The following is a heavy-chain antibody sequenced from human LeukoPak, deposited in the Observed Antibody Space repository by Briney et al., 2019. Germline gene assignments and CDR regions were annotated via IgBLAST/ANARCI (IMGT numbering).Heavy chain of an antibody. J-gene: IGHJ6*02. D-gene: IGHD6-19*01. CDR1: GFTFSSYS. CDR3: ARDSSPNYGMDV. Sequence: GGSLRLSCAASGFTFSSYSMNWVRQAPGKGLEWVSSISSSSSYIYYADSAKGRFTISRDNAKNSLYLQMNSLRAEDTAVYYCARDSSPNYGMDVWGQGTTVTVSS. V-gene: IGHV3-21*01. CDR2: ISSSSSYI.